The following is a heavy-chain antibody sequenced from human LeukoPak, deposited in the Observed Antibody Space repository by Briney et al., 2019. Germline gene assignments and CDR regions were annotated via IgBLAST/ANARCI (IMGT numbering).Heavy chain of an antibody. CDR3: ARTYYYDSSGRYGMDV. D-gene: IGHD3-22*01. Sequence: SVTVSCTASGGTFSSYAISWVRQAPGQGLGWMGGIIPIFGTANYAQKFQGRVTITADESTSTAYMELSSLRSEDTAVYYCARTYYYDSSGRYGMDVWGQGTTVTVSS. CDR1: GGTFSSYA. J-gene: IGHJ6*02. V-gene: IGHV1-69*13. CDR2: IIPIFGTA.